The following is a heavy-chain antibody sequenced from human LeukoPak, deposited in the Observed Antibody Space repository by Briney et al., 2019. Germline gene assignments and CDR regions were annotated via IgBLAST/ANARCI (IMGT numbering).Heavy chain of an antibody. J-gene: IGHJ4*02. CDR3: ARDKWQSIAVAGFPGPLFDY. CDR1: GFTFSSYA. Sequence: PGGSLRLSCAASGFTFSSYAMHWVRQAPGKGLEWVAVISYDGSNKYYADSVKGRFTISRDNSKNTLYLQMNSLRAEDTAVYYCARDKWQSIAVAGFPGPLFDYWGQGTLVTVSS. V-gene: IGHV3-30-3*01. D-gene: IGHD6-19*01. CDR2: ISYDGSNK.